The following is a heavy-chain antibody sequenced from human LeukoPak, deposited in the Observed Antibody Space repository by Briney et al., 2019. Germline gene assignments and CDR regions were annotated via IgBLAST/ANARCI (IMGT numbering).Heavy chain of an antibody. Sequence: ASVKVSCKASGYTFTGYYIHWVRQAPGQGLEWMGWINPNSGGTNYAQKFQGRVTTTRDTSISTAYMELSRLRSDDTAVYYCARDPGYFYYFDYWGQGTLVTVSS. J-gene: IGHJ4*02. V-gene: IGHV1-2*02. CDR1: GYTFTGYY. CDR2: INPNSGGT. D-gene: IGHD3-9*01. CDR3: ARDPGYFYYFDY.